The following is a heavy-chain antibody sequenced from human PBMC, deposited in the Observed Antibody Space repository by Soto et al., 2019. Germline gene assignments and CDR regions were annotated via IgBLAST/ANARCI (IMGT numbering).Heavy chain of an antibody. CDR1: GFTVSGNS. V-gene: IGHV3-53*04. CDR2: YHGDGST. CDR3: AAGLRFRYFDY. Sequence: EVQLVDSGGNLVQPGCSLRLSCAASGFTVSGNSMTWVRQAPGKGLEWVSVYHGDGSTYYADSVKGRFTIFRHDSKNTLYLQINSLRPDDTAVYYCAAGLRFRYFDYWGQGTLVTVSS. D-gene: IGHD5-12*01. J-gene: IGHJ4*02.